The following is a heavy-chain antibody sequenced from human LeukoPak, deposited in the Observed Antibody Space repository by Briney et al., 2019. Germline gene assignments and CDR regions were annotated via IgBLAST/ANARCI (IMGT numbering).Heavy chain of an antibody. CDR2: IYYSGST. D-gene: IGHD3-22*01. V-gene: IGHV4-30-4*08. J-gene: IGHJ4*02. CDR1: GGSISSGDYY. CDR3: ARGYYDSFDY. Sequence: SETLSLTCTVSGGSISSGDYYWSWIRQPPGKGLEWIGYIYYSGSTYYNPSLQSRVTISVDKSKRQFSLKLSSVTAADTAVYYCARGYYDSFDYWGQGTLVTVSS.